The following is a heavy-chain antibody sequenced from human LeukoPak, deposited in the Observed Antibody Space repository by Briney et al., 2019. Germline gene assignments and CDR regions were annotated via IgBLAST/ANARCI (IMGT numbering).Heavy chain of an antibody. CDR3: ARDRPVRFGGRYYYYGMDV. V-gene: IGHV3-21*01. CDR2: ISSSSSYI. CDR1: GFTFSSYS. D-gene: IGHD3-10*01. Sequence: GGSPRLSCAASGFTFSSYSMNWVRQAPGKGLEWVSSISSSSSYIYYADSVKGRFTISRDNAKNSLYLQMNSLRAEDTAVYYCARDRPVRFGGRYYYYGMDVWGQGTTVTVSS. J-gene: IGHJ6*02.